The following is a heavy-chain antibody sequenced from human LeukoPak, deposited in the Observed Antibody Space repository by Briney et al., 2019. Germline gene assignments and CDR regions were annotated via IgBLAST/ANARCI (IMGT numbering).Heavy chain of an antibody. CDR1: GDSIIGYY. J-gene: IGHJ4*02. V-gene: IGHV4-59*01. Sequence: PSETLSLTCTVSGDSIIGYYWSWIRQPPGKGLEWIGYIYNTVDTNYNPSLKSRVTVSIDMSKKQFSLGLTSVTAADTAVYYRARRRYYDSSGYNPTYYFDYWGQGILVTVSS. CDR3: ARRRYYDSSGYNPTYYFDY. CDR2: IYNTVDT. D-gene: IGHD3-22*01.